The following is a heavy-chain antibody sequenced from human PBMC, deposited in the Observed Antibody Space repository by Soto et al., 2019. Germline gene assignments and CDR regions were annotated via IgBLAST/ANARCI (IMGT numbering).Heavy chain of an antibody. CDR3: AREAGNSGWGCGMDV. D-gene: IGHD6-13*01. Sequence: QVQLVQSGAEVKKPGSSVKVSCKASGGTFSSYTISWVRQAPGQGLEWMGRIIPILGIANYAQKFQGRVTITADKSTSTANMELSSLRSKDTAVYYCAREAGNSGWGCGMDVWGQGLTFTVSS. CDR1: GGTFSSYT. V-gene: IGHV1-69*08. CDR2: IIPILGIA. J-gene: IGHJ6*02.